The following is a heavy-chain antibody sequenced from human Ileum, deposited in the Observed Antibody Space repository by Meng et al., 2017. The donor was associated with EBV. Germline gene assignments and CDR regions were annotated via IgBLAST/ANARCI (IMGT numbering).Heavy chain of an antibody. J-gene: IGHJ4*02. D-gene: IGHD2-21*02. Sequence: QVQLQGSGPGLVKPSETLSLTCSVSNGSVSSYGYYWTWIRQPPGKGLEWIGYMSYTGSTNYKSTLKSRVTISVDKSKNQFSLKLSSVTAADTAVYYCARERGGGDRGIQWGQGTLVTVFS. CDR1: NGSVSSYGYY. V-gene: IGHV4-61*08. CDR3: ARERGGGDRGIQ. CDR2: MSYTGST.